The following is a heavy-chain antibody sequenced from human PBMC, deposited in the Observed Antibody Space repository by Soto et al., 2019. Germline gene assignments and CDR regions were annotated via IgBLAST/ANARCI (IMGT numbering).Heavy chain of an antibody. CDR2: ISWNSETI. CDR3: AKDMKLGEMTTIHCFDS. V-gene: IGHV3-9*01. J-gene: IGHJ4*02. D-gene: IGHD3-16*01. CDR1: GFTVDDYA. Sequence: GGSLRLSCAASGFTVDDYAMHWVRQAPGKGLEWVSGISWNSETIDYADSVKGRFTISRDNAKSSLFLQMNSLRPDDTALYYCAKDMKLGEMTTIHCFDSCGPGTLVT.